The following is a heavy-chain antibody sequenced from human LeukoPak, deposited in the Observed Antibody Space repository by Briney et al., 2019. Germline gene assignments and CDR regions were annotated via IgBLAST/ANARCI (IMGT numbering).Heavy chain of an antibody. D-gene: IGHD3-10*01. V-gene: IGHV4-39*07. CDR2: IYYSGST. CDR1: GGSISSGGYY. CDR3: ARDKYYGSGSYYKDY. J-gene: IGHJ4*02. Sequence: SQTLSLTCTVSGGSISSGGYYWSWIRQPPGKGLEWIGSIYYSGSTYYNPSLKSRVTISVDTSKNQFSLKLSSVTAADTAVYYCARDKYYGSGSYYKDYWGQGTLVTVSS.